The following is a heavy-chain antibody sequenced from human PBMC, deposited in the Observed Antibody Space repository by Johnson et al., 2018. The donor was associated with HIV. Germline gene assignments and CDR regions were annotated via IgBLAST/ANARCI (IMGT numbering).Heavy chain of an antibody. D-gene: IGHD1-7*01. CDR2: ISSSGSTM. V-gene: IGHV3-48*04. CDR3: ARRGNWNYLKSAFDI. CDR1: GFTFSSYA. Sequence: EVQLVESGGGLIQPGGSLRLSCAASGFTFSSYAMSWVRQAPGKGLEWVSYISSSGSTMYYADSVKGRFTISRDNAKNSLYLQMNSLTAEDTAVYHCARRGNWNYLKSAFDIWGQGTMVTVSS. J-gene: IGHJ3*02.